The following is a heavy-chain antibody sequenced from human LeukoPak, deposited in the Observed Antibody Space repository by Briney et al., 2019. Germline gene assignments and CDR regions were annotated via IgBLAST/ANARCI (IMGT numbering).Heavy chain of an antibody. Sequence: GASVKVSCKASGYTFTGYYMHWVRQAPGQGLEWMGWINPNSGGTNYAQKFQGRVTMTRDTSISTAYMELSRLRSDDTAVYYCARVMGDGFDWLPTSYGMDVWGQGTTVTVSS. J-gene: IGHJ6*02. D-gene: IGHD3-9*01. V-gene: IGHV1-2*02. CDR3: ARVMGDGFDWLPTSYGMDV. CDR2: INPNSGGT. CDR1: GYTFTGYY.